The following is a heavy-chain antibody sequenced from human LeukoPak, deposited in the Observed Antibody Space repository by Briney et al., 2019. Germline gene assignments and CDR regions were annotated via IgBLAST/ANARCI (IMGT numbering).Heavy chain of an antibody. V-gene: IGHV1-18*01. J-gene: IGHJ4*02. Sequence: ASVKVSCKASGYTFTSYGITWVRQAPGQGLEWMGWISAYNDNTNYAQKLQGRVTMTTDTSTSTAYMELRSLRSDETAVYYCARGAEAETSPLDFWGQGTLVIVS. D-gene: IGHD6-13*01. CDR2: ISAYNDNT. CDR3: ARGAEAETSPLDF. CDR1: GYTFTSYG.